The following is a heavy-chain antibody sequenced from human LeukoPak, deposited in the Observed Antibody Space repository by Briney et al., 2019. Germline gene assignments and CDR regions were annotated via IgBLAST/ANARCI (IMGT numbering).Heavy chain of an antibody. CDR2: ISSSGNTI. CDR3: ARGFGPTY. CDR1: GFTFPNYE. D-gene: IGHD3-16*01. J-gene: IGHJ4*02. V-gene: IGHV3-48*03. Sequence: PGGSLRLSCAASGFTFPNYEMHWVRQAPGKGLEWVSYISSSGNTIYYADSVKGRFTTSRDNAKNSLYLQMNSLRVEDTAVYYRARGFGPTYWGQGTLVTVSS.